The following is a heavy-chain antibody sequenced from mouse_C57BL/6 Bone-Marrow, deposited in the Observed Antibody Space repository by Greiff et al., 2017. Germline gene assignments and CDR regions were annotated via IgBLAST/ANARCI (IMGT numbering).Heavy chain of an antibody. J-gene: IGHJ2*01. D-gene: IGHD1-1*01. CDR3: ARVYGSSYRYFDY. Sequence: ESGPGLVKPSQSLSLTCSVTGYSITSGYYWNWIRQFPGNKLEWMGYISYDGSNNYNPSLKNRISITRDTSKNQFFLKLNSVTTEDTATYYCARVYGSSYRYFDYWGQGTTLTVSS. CDR2: ISYDGSN. CDR1: GYSITSGYY. V-gene: IGHV3-6*01.